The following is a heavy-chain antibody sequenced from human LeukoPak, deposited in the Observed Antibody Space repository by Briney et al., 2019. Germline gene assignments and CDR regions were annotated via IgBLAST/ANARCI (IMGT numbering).Heavy chain of an antibody. V-gene: IGHV3-33*01. CDR3: AREPQYDSSGYTDAFDI. CDR1: GFTFSSYG. D-gene: IGHD3-22*01. Sequence: PGGSLRLSCAASGFTFSSYGMHWVRQAPGKGLEWVAVIWYDGSNKYYADSVKGRLSISRDNSKNTLYLQMNSLRAEDTAVYYCAREPQYDSSGYTDAFDIWGQGTMVTVSS. J-gene: IGHJ3*02. CDR2: IWYDGSNK.